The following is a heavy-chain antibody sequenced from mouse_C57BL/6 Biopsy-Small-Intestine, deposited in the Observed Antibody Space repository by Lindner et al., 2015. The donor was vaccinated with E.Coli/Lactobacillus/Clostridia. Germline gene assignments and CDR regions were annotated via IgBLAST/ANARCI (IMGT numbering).Heavy chain of an antibody. CDR1: GFTFSSYG. V-gene: IGHV5-6*01. D-gene: IGHD2-2*01. CDR3: ARQGDGYDDAY. CDR2: ISSGGYYT. J-gene: IGHJ3*01. Sequence: VQLQESGGDLVKPGGSLKLSCAASGFTFSSYGMSWVRQTPDKRLEWVATISSGGYYTYYPDSVKGRFSISRDNAINTLYLQMSSLKSEDTAMYYCARQGDGYDDAYWGQGTLVTVSA.